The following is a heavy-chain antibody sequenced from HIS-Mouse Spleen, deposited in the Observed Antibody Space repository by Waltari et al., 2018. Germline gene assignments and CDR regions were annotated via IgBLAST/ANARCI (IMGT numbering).Heavy chain of an antibody. CDR3: AREIPYSSSWYDWYFDL. J-gene: IGHJ2*01. Sequence: QLQLQESGPGLVKPSETLSLTCTVSGGSISSSSYYWGWIRQPPGKGLGWIGSIYYSVSTYHNPSLNGRVTISVDTSKNQFSLKLSSVTAADTAVYYCAREIPYSSSWYDWYFDLWGRGTLVTVSS. CDR1: GGSISSSSYY. D-gene: IGHD6-13*01. V-gene: IGHV4-39*07. CDR2: IYYSVST.